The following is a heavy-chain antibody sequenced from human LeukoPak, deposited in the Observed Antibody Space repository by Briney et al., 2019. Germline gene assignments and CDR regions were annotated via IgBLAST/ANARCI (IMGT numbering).Heavy chain of an antibody. CDR1: GFTFSRNS. V-gene: IGHV3-48*04. CDR2: ISSSSSTI. J-gene: IGHJ4*02. Sequence: PGGSLRLSCAASGFTFSRNSMNWLRQAPGKGLEWVSYISSSSSTIYYADSVKGRFTISRDNAKNSVYLRMNSLRAEDTAVYYCARGGYTYGEFDYWGQGTLVTVSS. CDR3: ARGGYTYGEFDY. D-gene: IGHD5-18*01.